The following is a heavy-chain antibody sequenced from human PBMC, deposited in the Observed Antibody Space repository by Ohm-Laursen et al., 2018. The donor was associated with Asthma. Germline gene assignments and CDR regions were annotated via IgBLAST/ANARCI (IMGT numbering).Heavy chain of an antibody. Sequence: SDTLSLTCTVSGGSISSYYWSWIRQPPGKGLEWIGYIYYSGSTNYNPSLKSRVTISVDTSKNQFSLKLSSVTAADTAVYYCARVGAGDSADYRGQGTLVTVSS. CDR3: ARVGAGDSADY. CDR1: GGSISSYY. J-gene: IGHJ4*02. CDR2: IYYSGST. V-gene: IGHV4-59*07. D-gene: IGHD7-27*01.